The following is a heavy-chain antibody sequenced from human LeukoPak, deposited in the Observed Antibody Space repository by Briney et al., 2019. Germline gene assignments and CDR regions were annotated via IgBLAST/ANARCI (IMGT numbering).Heavy chain of an antibody. CDR1: GYTFTTYD. CDR2: ISGYNGDT. CDR3: ARSGHCSGTSCYAEGLDY. V-gene: IGHV1-18*01. Sequence: ASVKVSCKASGYTFTTYDINWVRQATGQGLEWMGWISGYNGDTVYAQMFQDRVTMTTDTSTSTAYMELRSLRSDDTAVYYCARSGHCSGTSCYAEGLDYWGQGTLVTVSS. J-gene: IGHJ4*02. D-gene: IGHD2-2*01.